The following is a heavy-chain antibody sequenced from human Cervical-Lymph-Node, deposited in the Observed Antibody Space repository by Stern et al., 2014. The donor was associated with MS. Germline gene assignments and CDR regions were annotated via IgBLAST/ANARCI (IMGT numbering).Heavy chain of an antibody. Sequence: VQLVQSGAEVKKPGSSVKVSCKASGGPFISNSIDWVRQAPGQGLEWMGRIIPIVAIANYAQRFQGRVTITADKSTSTAYMELSSLRSEDTAVYYCTRAGGDAIPIFGKDWGQGTLVTVSS. D-gene: IGHD3-3*01. CDR2: IIPIVAIA. CDR3: TRAGGDAIPIFGKD. V-gene: IGHV1-69*09. J-gene: IGHJ4*02. CDR1: GGPFISNS.